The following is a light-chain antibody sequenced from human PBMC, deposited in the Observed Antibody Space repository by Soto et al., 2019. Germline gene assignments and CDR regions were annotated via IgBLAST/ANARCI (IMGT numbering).Light chain of an antibody. CDR1: SSNIGAGYD. CDR2: ANS. Sequence: QPVLTQPPSVSGAPGQRVTISCTGSSSNIGAGYDVQWYQQLPGTAPKLLIYANSNRPSGVPDRLSGSKSGTSGSLAITGLQAEDEGDYYCQSYDNSLSGLVVGGGTKLTVL. V-gene: IGLV1-40*01. J-gene: IGLJ3*02. CDR3: QSYDNSLSGLV.